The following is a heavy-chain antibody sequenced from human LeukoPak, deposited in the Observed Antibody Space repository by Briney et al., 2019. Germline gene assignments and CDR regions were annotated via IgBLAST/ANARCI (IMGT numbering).Heavy chain of an antibody. Sequence: GGSLRLSCAASGLTFDDYGMSWVRQAPGKGLEWVSGINWNGGSTGYADSVKGRFTISRDNAKNSLYLQMNSLRAEDTALYYCARDDGWNARGKGPDYWGQGTLVTVSS. CDR3: ARDDGWNARGKGPDY. J-gene: IGHJ4*02. CDR2: INWNGGST. CDR1: GLTFDDYG. D-gene: IGHD1-1*01. V-gene: IGHV3-20*04.